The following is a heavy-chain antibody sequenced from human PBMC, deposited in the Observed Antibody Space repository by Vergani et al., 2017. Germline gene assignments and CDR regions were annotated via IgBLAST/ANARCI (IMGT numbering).Heavy chain of an antibody. J-gene: IGHJ4*02. CDR3: ARHTTYSDA. V-gene: IGHV5-51*01. CDR1: EYSFGNYW. Sequence: EVVLVQSGPEMRKPGESLKISCKGSEYSFGNYWIGWVRQLPGKVLEWMGIIYPADSDTRYSPSFQGQVTISADKSISTAFLQWDSLKASDTALYYCARHTTYSDAWGQGTLVTVSS. D-gene: IGHD1-1*01. CDR2: IYPADSDT.